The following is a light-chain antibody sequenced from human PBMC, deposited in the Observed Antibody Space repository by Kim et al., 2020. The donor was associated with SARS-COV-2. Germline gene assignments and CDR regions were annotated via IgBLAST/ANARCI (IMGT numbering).Light chain of an antibody. CDR3: SSYTSSSTYV. CDR2: DVS. J-gene: IGLJ1*01. Sequence: QSASVSGSPGQSITISCTGTSSDVGGYNYVSWYQQHPGKAPKLMIYDVSKRPSGVSNRFSGSKSGNTASLTISGLQAEDEADYYCSSYTSSSTYVFGTGTKVPS. V-gene: IGLV2-14*01. CDR1: SSDVGGYNY.